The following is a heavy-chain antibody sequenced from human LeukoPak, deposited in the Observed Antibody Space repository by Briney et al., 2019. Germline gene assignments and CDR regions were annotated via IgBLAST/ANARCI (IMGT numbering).Heavy chain of an antibody. CDR1: GYTFTGYY. Sequence: ASVKVSCKASGYTFTGYYMHWVRQAPGQGLEWMGWINPNSGGTNYAQKFQGRVTMTRDTSISTAYKELSRLRSDDTAVYYCARGGLSCSSTSCYYYFDYWGQGTLVTVSS. D-gene: IGHD2-2*01. J-gene: IGHJ4*02. CDR3: ARGGLSCSSTSCYYYFDY. CDR2: INPNSGGT. V-gene: IGHV1-2*02.